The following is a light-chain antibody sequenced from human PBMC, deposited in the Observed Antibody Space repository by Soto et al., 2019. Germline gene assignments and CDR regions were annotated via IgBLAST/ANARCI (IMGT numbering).Light chain of an antibody. J-gene: IGKJ2*01. CDR3: QQYNNWPPT. V-gene: IGKV3-15*01. CDR1: QSVSSN. Sequence: EIVMTQSPATLSVSPGERATLSCRASQSVSSNLAWYQQKPGQAPRLLIYGASTRSTGIPARVSGSGSGTEFTLTISSLQYEDFAVYYCQQYNNWPPTFGQGTKLEIK. CDR2: GAS.